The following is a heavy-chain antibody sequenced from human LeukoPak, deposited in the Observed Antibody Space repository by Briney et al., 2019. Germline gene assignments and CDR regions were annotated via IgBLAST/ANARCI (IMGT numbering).Heavy chain of an antibody. CDR3: ARDLTMTSAFDI. J-gene: IGHJ3*02. D-gene: IGHD3-22*01. Sequence: PGGSLRLSCAASGFTFNSYWMHWVRQAPGKGLVGVSHINSDGSSTSYADSVKGRFTISRDNAKNTLYLQMNSLRAEDTAVYYCARDLTMTSAFDIWGQGTMVTVSS. CDR2: INSDGSST. CDR1: GFTFNSYW. V-gene: IGHV3-74*01.